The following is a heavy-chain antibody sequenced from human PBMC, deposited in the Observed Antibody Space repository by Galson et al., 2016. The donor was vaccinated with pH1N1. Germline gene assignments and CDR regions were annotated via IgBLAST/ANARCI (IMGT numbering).Heavy chain of an antibody. J-gene: IGHJ4*02. CDR3: VRAVGAVEAF. Sequence: SLRLSCAGSGFTFSNYWMHWVRQAPGKGLKWVANIKHDGSQKYYVDSVKGRFTISRDNAKNSLYLQMNSLRAEDTAVYYCVRAVGAVEAFWGQGTLVTVSS. CDR1: GFTFSNYW. D-gene: IGHD4/OR15-4a*01. V-gene: IGHV3-7*01. CDR2: IKHDGSQK.